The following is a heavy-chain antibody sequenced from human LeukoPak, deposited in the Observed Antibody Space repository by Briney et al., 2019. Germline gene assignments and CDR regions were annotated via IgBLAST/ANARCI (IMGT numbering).Heavy chain of an antibody. Sequence: GGSLRLSCAASGFTFSSHPMSWVRLAPGKGLEWVSSIRGSGDSTYYADSVKGRFTISRDNAKNSLYLQMSSLRAEDTAVYYCARGVDYGDYEDYWGQGTLVTVSS. CDR2: IRGSGDST. J-gene: IGHJ4*02. CDR1: GFTFSSHP. V-gene: IGHV3-23*01. CDR3: ARGVDYGDYEDY. D-gene: IGHD4-17*01.